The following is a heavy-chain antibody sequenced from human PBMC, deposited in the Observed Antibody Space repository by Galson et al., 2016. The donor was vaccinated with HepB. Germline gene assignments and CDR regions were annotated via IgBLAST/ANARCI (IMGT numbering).Heavy chain of an antibody. V-gene: IGHV3-72*01. CDR1: GFTFSDHY. J-gene: IGHJ4*02. D-gene: IGHD1-26*01. Sequence: SLRLSCAASGFTFSDHYMDWVRQAPGKGLEWVGRTRNKASSYSTEYAASVKGRFTISRDDSKNSLYLQMNSLKTEDTAVYYCARDSGNYEIDYWGQGTLVTVSS. CDR2: TRNKASSYST. CDR3: ARDSGNYEIDY.